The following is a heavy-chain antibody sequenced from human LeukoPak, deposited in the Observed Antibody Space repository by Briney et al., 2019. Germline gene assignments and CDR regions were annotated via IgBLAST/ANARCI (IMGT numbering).Heavy chain of an antibody. D-gene: IGHD3-22*01. CDR2: FDPEDGET. Sequence: ASVKVSCKVSGYTLTELSMHWVRQAPGKGLEWMGGFDPEDGETIYAQKFQGRVTMTRDTSTSTVYMELSSLRSEDTAVYYCARSTYYYDSTAPFDYWGQGTLVTVSS. CDR1: GYTLTELS. CDR3: ARSTYYYDSTAPFDY. V-gene: IGHV1-24*01. J-gene: IGHJ4*02.